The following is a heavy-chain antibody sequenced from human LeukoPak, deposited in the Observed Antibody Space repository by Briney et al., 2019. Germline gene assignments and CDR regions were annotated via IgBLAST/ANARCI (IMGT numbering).Heavy chain of an antibody. D-gene: IGHD1-1*01. CDR2: IKSKTDGGTT. CDR3: TTAYNWNADDAFGI. Sequence: GGSLRLSCAASGFTFSNAWMSWVRQAPGKGLEWVGRIKSKTDGGTTDYAAPVKGRFTISRDDSKNTLYLQMNSLKTEDTAVYYCTTAYNWNADDAFGIWGQGTMVTVSS. CDR1: GFTFSNAW. J-gene: IGHJ3*02. V-gene: IGHV3-15*01.